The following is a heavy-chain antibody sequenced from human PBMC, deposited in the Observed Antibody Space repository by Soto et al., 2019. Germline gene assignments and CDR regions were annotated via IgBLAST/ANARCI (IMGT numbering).Heavy chain of an antibody. CDR1: GGSISSYY. Sequence: PSETLSLTCTVSGGSISSYYWSWIRQPPGKGLEWIGYIYYSGSTNYNPSLKSRVTISVDTSKNQFSLKLSSVTAADTAVYYCARVSYYGFWSGYPNWFDPWGQGTLVTVSS. J-gene: IGHJ5*02. CDR2: IYYSGST. V-gene: IGHV4-59*01. CDR3: ARVSYYGFWSGYPNWFDP. D-gene: IGHD3-3*01.